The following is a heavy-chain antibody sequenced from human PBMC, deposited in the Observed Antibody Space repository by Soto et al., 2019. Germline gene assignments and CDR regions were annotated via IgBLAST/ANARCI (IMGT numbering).Heavy chain of an antibody. CDR3: ARDQTDSGGYSDS. V-gene: IGHV3-33*01. D-gene: IGHD3-22*01. Sequence: PGGSLRLSCEASGFTFSTYVMHWVRRAPGKGLEWVAIIWNDGSNEYYADSVKGRFTISRDNSKNTLYLQLRNLRAEDPAVYFCARDQTDSGGYSDSWGQGTLVTVSS. CDR1: GFTFSTYV. CDR2: IWNDGSNE. J-gene: IGHJ4*02.